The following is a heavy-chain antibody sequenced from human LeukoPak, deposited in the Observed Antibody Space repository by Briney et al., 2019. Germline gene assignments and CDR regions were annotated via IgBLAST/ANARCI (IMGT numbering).Heavy chain of an antibody. V-gene: IGHV4-39*07. CDR1: GGSIISGGSY. CDR2: VYYSGIS. D-gene: IGHD2-15*01. Sequence: PSETLSLTCTVSGGSIISGGSYWGWIRQPPGKGLEWLGSVYYSGISYYNPSLRSRVSISVDTSKNQFSLRLSALTAADTAVYYCSRRDCSQSNCFYWYFDVWGRGTLLTVSS. J-gene: IGHJ2*01. CDR3: SRRDCSQSNCFYWYFDV.